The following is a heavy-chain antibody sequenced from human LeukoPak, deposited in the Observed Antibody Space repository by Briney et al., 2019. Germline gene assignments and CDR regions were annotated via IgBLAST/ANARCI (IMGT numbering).Heavy chain of an antibody. Sequence: PGGSLRLSCAASGFTFSSYAMSWVRQAPGKGLEWVSAISGSGGSTYYADSVKGRFTISRDNSKNTLYLQMNSLRAEDTAVYYCAKDLTLGQWLVQGGYFDPWGQGTQVTISS. CDR1: GFTFSSYA. CDR2: ISGSGGST. V-gene: IGHV3-23*01. J-gene: IGHJ5*02. CDR3: AKDLTLGQWLVQGGYFDP. D-gene: IGHD6-19*01.